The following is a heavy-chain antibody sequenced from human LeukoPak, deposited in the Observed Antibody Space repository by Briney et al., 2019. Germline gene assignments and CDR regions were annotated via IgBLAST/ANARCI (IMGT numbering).Heavy chain of an antibody. CDR2: ISGSGGST. D-gene: IGHD6-13*01. Sequence: PGGSLRLSCAASGFTFSSNAMSWVRQAPGKGLDWVSAISGSGGSTYYADSVKGRFTIARDNSKYTLYLQMNSLRAEDTAVYYCAKYSSSWLLRNWFDPWGQGTLVTVSS. CDR3: AKYSSSWLLRNWFDP. J-gene: IGHJ5*02. V-gene: IGHV3-23*01. CDR1: GFTFSSNA.